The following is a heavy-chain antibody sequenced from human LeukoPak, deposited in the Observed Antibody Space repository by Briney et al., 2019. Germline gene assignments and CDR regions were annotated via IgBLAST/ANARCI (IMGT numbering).Heavy chain of an antibody. D-gene: IGHD2-2*01. CDR2: IYYSGST. CDR3: ASNPAAISDAFDI. J-gene: IGHJ3*02. Sequence: SQTLSLTCTVSGGSISSSSYYWGWIRQPPGKGLEWIGSIYYSGSTYYNPSLKSRVTISVDTSKNQFSLKLSSVTAADTAVYYCASNPAAISDAFDIWGQGTMVTVSS. CDR1: GGSISSSSYY. V-gene: IGHV4-39*01.